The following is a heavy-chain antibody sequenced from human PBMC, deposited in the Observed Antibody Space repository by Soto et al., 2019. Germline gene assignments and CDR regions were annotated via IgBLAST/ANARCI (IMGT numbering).Heavy chain of an antibody. CDR1: GGSFSGYY. J-gene: IGHJ5*02. D-gene: IGHD4-17*01. V-gene: IGHV4-34*01. CDR2: INHSGST. Sequence: QVQLQQWGAGLLKPSETLSLTCAVYGGSFSGYYWSWIRQPPGKGLEWIGEINHSGSTNYNPSLKRRVTISVDTSKNQFSLKLSSVTAADTAVYYCAKTYGDYAINWFDPWGQGTLVTVSS. CDR3: AKTYGDYAINWFDP.